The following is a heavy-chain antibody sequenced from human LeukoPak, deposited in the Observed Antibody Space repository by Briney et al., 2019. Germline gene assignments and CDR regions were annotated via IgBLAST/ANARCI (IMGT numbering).Heavy chain of an antibody. V-gene: IGHV3-7*01. CDR1: GFTYSSYW. J-gene: IGHJ3*02. D-gene: IGHD1-26*01. CDR3: ARDQSGSYEGDAFDI. CDR2: IKQDGSEK. Sequence: GGSLRLSCAASGFTYSSYWMSWVRQAPGKGLEWVANIKQDGSEKYYVDSVKGRFTISRDNAKNSLYLQMNSLRAEDTAVYYCARDQSGSYEGDAFDIWGQGTMVTVSS.